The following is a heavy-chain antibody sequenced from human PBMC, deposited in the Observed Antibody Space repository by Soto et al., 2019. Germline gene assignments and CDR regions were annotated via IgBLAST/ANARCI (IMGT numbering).Heavy chain of an antibody. CDR2: IYHSGST. CDR3: AMWSLWVFDY. CDR1: GGSISSGDW. V-gene: IGHV4-4*02. D-gene: IGHD1-26*01. J-gene: IGHJ4*02. Sequence: SETLSLTCAVSGGSISSGDWWRCVRQPPAEGLQWIGGIYHSGSTNYNPSLKSRVTISVDKSKNQFSLKLSSVTAAATAVYYCAMWSLWVFDYWGVGHWVTVSS.